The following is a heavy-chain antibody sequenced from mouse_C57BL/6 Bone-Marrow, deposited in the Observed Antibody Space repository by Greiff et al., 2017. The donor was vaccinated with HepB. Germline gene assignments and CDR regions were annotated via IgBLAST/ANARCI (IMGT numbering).Heavy chain of an antibody. CDR2: IDPENGDT. J-gene: IGHJ1*03. CDR1: GFNIKDDY. V-gene: IGHV14-4*01. D-gene: IGHD1-1*01. CDR3: TPHYYGSSDVRPWYFDV. Sequence: VQLKQSGAELVRPGASVKLSCTASGFNIKDDYMHWVKQRPEQGLEWIGWIDPENGDTEYASKFQGKATITADTSSNTAYLQLSSLTSEDTAVYYCTPHYYGSSDVRPWYFDVWGTGTTVTVSS.